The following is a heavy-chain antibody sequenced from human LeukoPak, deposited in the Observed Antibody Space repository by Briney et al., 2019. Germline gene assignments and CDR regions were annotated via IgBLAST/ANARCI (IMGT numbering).Heavy chain of an antibody. Sequence: GASVKVSCKASGYTFTGYYMHWVRQAPGQGLEWMGWINPNSGGTNYAQKFQGWVTMTRDTSISTAYMELRRLRSDDTAVYYCARWREGGYYDAFDIWGQGTMVTVSS. J-gene: IGHJ3*02. D-gene: IGHD5-12*01. CDR1: GYTFTGYY. V-gene: IGHV1-2*04. CDR3: ARWREGGYYDAFDI. CDR2: INPNSGGT.